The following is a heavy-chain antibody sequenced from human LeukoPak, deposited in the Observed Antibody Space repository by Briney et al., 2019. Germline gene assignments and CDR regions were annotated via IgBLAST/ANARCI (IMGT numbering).Heavy chain of an antibody. D-gene: IGHD3-16*02. J-gene: IGHJ4*02. CDR3: ATHPLLDY. CDR2: MYYSGST. Sequence: SETLSLTCTVSGGSMSSISYYWGWIRQPPGKGLEWIGSMYYSGSTYYNPSLKSRVSISVDPSKSQFSLKLTSVTAADTAVYYCATHPLLDYWGQGSLVTVSS. V-gene: IGHV4-39*01. CDR1: GGSMSSISYY.